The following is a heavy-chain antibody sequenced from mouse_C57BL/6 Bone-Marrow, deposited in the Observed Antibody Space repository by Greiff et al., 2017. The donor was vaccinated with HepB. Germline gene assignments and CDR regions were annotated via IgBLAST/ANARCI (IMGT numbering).Heavy chain of an antibody. CDR2: IRSKSNNYAT. V-gene: IGHV10-1*01. CDR1: GFSFNTYA. Sequence: EVKLVESGGGLVQPKGSLKLSCAASGFSFNTYAMNWVRQAPGKGLEWVARIRSKSNNYATYYADSVKDRFTISRDDSESMLYLQMNNLKTEDTAMYYCVRHVGYDYDGVGAMDYWGQGTSVTVSS. D-gene: IGHD2-4*01. J-gene: IGHJ4*01. CDR3: VRHVGYDYDGVGAMDY.